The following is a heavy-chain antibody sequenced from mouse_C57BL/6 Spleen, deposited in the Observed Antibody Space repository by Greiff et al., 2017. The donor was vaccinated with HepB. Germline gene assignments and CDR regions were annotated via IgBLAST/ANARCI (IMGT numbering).Heavy chain of an antibody. Sequence: QVQLQQSGPELVKPGASVKISCKASGYAFSSSWMHWVKQRPGKGLEWIGRIYPGDGDTNYNGKFKGKATLTADKSSSTAYMQRSSLTSEDSAFYFWARETTVGASYYWDYWGQGTTLTVSS. D-gene: IGHD1-1*01. CDR1: GYAFSSSW. J-gene: IGHJ2*01. CDR2: IYPGDGDT. V-gene: IGHV1-82*01. CDR3: ARETTVGASYYWDY.